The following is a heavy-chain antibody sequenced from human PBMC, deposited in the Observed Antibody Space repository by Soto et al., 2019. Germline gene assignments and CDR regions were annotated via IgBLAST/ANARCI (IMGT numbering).Heavy chain of an antibody. CDR1: GFTFSSYG. V-gene: IGHV3-33*01. Sequence: GGSLRLSCAASGFTFSSYGMHWVRQAPGKGLEWVAVIWYDGSNKYYADSVKGRFTISRDNSKNTLYLQMNSLRAEDTAVYYCARGSRGKIPSHYCSGGSCYEFAVWGQGTMVTVSS. J-gene: IGHJ3*01. CDR3: ARGSRGKIPSHYCSGGSCYEFAV. CDR2: IWYDGSNK. D-gene: IGHD2-15*01.